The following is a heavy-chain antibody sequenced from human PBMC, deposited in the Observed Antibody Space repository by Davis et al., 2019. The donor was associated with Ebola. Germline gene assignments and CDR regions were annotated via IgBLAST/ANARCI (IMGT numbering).Heavy chain of an antibody. CDR2: IYLGDSDT. Sequence: GESLKISCKGSGYIFTNYWIGWVRQMPGKGLEWMGAIYLGDSDTRYSPSFQGQVTISADKSISTAYLQWSSLKASDTAMYYCARAIAVADVAFDIWGQGTMVTVSS. CDR3: ARAIAVADVAFDI. D-gene: IGHD6-19*01. J-gene: IGHJ3*02. CDR1: GYIFTNYW. V-gene: IGHV5-51*01.